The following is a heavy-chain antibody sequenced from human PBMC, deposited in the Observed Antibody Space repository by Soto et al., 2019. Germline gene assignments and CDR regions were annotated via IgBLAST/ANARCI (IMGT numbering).Heavy chain of an antibody. CDR2: IYSGGDT. J-gene: IGHJ4*02. CDR3: ARDGTYNWV. V-gene: IGHV3-66*01. Sequence: ELQLVASGGGLVQPRGSLRLSCAASGFTVSNNYLRWVRQAPGKGLEWVSLIYSGGDTYYADSVKGRFTISRDNSKNTLYLQMNSLRAEDMAVYYCARDGTYNWVGGQGILVTVSS. D-gene: IGHD1-1*01. CDR1: GFTVSNNY.